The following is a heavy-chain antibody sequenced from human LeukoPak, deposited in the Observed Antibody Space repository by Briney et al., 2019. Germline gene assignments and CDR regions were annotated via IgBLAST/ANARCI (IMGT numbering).Heavy chain of an antibody. D-gene: IGHD3-22*01. CDR1: GYTFTSYG. J-gene: IGHJ3*02. CDR3: ARSAYYYDSSGYPRDAFDI. CDR2: ISAYNGNT. Sequence: GASVKVSCKASGYTFTSYGISWVRQAPGQGLEWMGWISAYNGNTNYAQKLQGRVTMTTDTSTSTAYMELRSLRSDDTAVYYCARSAYYYDSSGYPRDAFDIWGQGTMVTVSS. V-gene: IGHV1-18*01.